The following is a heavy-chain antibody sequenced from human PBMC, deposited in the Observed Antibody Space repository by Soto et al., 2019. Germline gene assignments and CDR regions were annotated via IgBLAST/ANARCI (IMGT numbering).Heavy chain of an antibody. CDR2: ISSSGNT. CDR1: DGSISNFY. V-gene: IGHV4-59*01. J-gene: IGHJ4*02. D-gene: IGHD3-22*01. Sequence: NPSETLSLTCTVSDGSISNFYWSWIRQPPGKGLEWIGYISSSGNTNYNPSLKSRVSISVDTSKNQFSLNLTSVTAADTAVYYCARDQMVLTRSYFDSWGQGTQVTVSS. CDR3: ARDQMVLTRSYFDS.